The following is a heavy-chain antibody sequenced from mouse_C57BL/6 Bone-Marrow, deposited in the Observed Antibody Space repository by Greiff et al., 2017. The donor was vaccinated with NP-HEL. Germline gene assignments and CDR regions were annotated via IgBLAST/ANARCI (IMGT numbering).Heavy chain of an antibody. CDR1: GYTFTSYG. V-gene: IGHV1-81*01. J-gene: IGHJ1*03. CDR3: ATWDV. Sequence: VKLQESGAELARPGASVKLSCKASGYTFTSYGISWVKQRTGQGLEWIGEIYPRSGNTYYNEKFKGKATLTADKSSSTAYMELRSLTSEDSAVYFCATWDVWGTGTTVTVSS. CDR2: IYPRSGNT.